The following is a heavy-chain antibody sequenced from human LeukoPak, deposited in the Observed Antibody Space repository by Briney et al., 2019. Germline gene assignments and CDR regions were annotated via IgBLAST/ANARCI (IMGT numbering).Heavy chain of an antibody. V-gene: IGHV3-7*01. CDR3: ALSVSRTLIN. CDR2: IKQDGAEK. J-gene: IGHJ4*02. D-gene: IGHD5/OR15-5a*01. Sequence: GGSLRLSCAASGFTFSNYWMSWVRQAPGKGLEWVAHIKQDGAEKYYVDSVKGRFTISRDNAKNTMYLQMNSLTAEDTAVYFCALSVSRTLINWGQGTLVTVSS. CDR1: GFTFSNYW.